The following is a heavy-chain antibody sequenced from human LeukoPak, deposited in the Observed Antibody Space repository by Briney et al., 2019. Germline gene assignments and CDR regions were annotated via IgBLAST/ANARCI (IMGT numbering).Heavy chain of an antibody. CDR1: GFTFASYG. J-gene: IGHJ1*01. CDR3: AIMHGYYDGTGYWVQ. V-gene: IGHV3-23*01. CDR2: ITTNGGRT. D-gene: IGHD3-22*01. Sequence: GGSLRLSCAASGFTFASYGMSWVGQAPGKGLEWVSFITTNGGRTSYADSVEGRFTISRDNPRNTLYMQMNSLRDEDTAVSYCAIMHGYYDGTGYWVQRGQGTLVTVSS.